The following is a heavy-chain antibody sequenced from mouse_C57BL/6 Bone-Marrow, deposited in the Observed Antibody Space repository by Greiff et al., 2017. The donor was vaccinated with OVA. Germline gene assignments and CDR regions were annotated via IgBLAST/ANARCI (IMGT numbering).Heavy chain of an antibody. CDR3: ARSRDY. CDR2: ISYDGSN. J-gene: IGHJ2*01. V-gene: IGHV3-6*01. Sequence: DVQLQESGPGLVKPSQSLSLTCSVTGYSITSGYYWNWIRQFPGNKLEWMGYISYDGSNNYNPSLKNRISITRDTSKNQFFLKLKSVTTEDTATYYCARSRDYWGQGTTLTVSS. CDR1: GYSITSGYY.